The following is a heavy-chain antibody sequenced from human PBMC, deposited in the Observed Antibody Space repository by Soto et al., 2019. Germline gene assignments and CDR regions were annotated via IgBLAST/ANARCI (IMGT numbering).Heavy chain of an antibody. CDR1: GFSLSDYS. CDR2: ISPKTGNT. J-gene: IGHJ4*02. D-gene: IGHD1-7*01. CDR3: ARSNYAYDY. V-gene: IGHV3-48*02. Sequence: EVQLVESGGGLVQPGGSLNLSCAASGFSLSDYSMNWVRQAPGKGLEWVSYISPKTGNTYYADSVKGRFTISRDIANNSVFLQINSLRDEDTAEYYCARSNYAYDYWGQGTLVSVSS.